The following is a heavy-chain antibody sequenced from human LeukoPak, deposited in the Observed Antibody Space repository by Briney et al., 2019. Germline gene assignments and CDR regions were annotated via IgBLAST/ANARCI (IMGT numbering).Heavy chain of an antibody. CDR2: IYYSGST. CDR3: ARDVALGYFDY. CDR1: GGSISSSSYY. V-gene: IGHV4-39*07. Sequence: PSETLSLTCTVSGGSISSSSYYWGWIRQPPGKGLEWIGSIYYSGSTYYNPSLKSRVTISVDTSKNQFSLKLSSVTAADRAVYYCARDVALGYFDYWGQGTLVTVSS. J-gene: IGHJ4*02. D-gene: IGHD3-16*01.